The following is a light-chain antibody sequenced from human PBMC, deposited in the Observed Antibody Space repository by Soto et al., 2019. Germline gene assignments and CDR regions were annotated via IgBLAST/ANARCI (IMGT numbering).Light chain of an antibody. V-gene: IGLV2-14*03. CDR2: DVS. CDR3: CSYTTSSTVV. CDR1: SSDVGAYNY. Sequence: QSALTQPASVSGSPGQSITISCTGTSSDVGAYNYVSWYQHYPAKAPIVIIYDVSNRPSGVSNRFSGSKSGNTASLTISGLQAEDEDDYYCCSYTTSSTVVFGGGTKLTVL. J-gene: IGLJ2*01.